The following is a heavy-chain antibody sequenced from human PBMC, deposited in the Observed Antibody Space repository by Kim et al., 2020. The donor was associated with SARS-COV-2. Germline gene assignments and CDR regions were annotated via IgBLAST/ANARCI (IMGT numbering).Heavy chain of an antibody. Sequence: SETLSLTCTVSGGSISSGDYYWSWIRQPPGKGLEWIGYIYYSGSTYYNPSLKSRVTISVDTSKNQFSLKLSSVTAADTAVYYCARARGGGLISYYYYYGMDVWGQGTTVTVSS. CDR1: GGSISSGDYY. D-gene: IGHD3-16*02. CDR2: IYYSGST. V-gene: IGHV4-30-4*01. CDR3: ARARGGGLISYYYYYGMDV. J-gene: IGHJ6*02.